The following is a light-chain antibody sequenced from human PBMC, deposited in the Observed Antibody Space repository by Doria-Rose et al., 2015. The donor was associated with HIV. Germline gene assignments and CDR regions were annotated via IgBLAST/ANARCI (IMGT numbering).Light chain of an antibody. J-gene: IGKJ1*01. V-gene: IGKV4-1*01. CDR3: QQYFSTPPT. CDR1: QSVLSSSKNKNY. Sequence: ATINCKSSQSVLSSSKNKNYLAWYQQKSGQPPKLLIYWASTRESGVPDRISGSGSGTDFTLTISSLQAEDVAVYYCQQYFSTPPTFGQGTKVEIK. CDR2: WAS.